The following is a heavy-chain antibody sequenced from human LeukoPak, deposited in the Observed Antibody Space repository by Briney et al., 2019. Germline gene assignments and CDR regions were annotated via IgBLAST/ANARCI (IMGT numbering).Heavy chain of an antibody. CDR3: ARAGGSTVSHSDY. D-gene: IGHD4-17*01. V-gene: IGHV3-21*01. CDR1: GFTFSSFS. J-gene: IGHJ4*02. Sequence: GGSLRLSCAASGFTFSSFSMNWIRQAPGKGLEWVSSISSSTSYIYYADSVKGRFTISKDNAKNSLYLQMNSLRAEDTAVYYCARAGGSTVSHSDYWGQGTLVTVSS. CDR2: ISSSTSYI.